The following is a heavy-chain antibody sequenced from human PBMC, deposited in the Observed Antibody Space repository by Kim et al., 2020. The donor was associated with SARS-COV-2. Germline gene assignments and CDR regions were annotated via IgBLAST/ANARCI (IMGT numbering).Heavy chain of an antibody. J-gene: IGHJ4*02. CDR2: ISGSGGST. CDR3: AKDTKIRANQGVGFDY. CDR1: GFTFSSYA. D-gene: IGHD2-15*01. Sequence: GGSLRLSCAASGFTFSSYAMSWVRQAPGKGLEWVSAISGSGGSTYYADSVKGRFTISRDNSKNTLYLQMNSLRAEDTAVYYCAKDTKIRANQGVGFDYWGQGTLVTVSS. V-gene: IGHV3-23*01.